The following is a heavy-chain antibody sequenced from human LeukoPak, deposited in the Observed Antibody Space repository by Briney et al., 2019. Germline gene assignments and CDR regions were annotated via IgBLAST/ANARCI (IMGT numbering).Heavy chain of an antibody. CDR1: GGTFSSYA. CDR3: ARNGATVTTFDP. CDR2: IIPIFGTA. V-gene: IGHV1-69*13. D-gene: IGHD4-17*01. J-gene: IGHJ5*02. Sequence: SVKVSCKASGGTFSSYAISWVRQAPGQGLEWMGGIIPIFGTANYAQKFQGRVTITADESTSTAYMELSSLRSEDTAVYYCARNGATVTTFDPWGQGTLVTVSS.